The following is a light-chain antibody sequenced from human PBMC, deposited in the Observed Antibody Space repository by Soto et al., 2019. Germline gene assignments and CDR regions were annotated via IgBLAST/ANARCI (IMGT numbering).Light chain of an antibody. CDR1: QSFRGL. CDR2: DAY. J-gene: IGKJ5*01. CDR3: QQRHMWPIT. V-gene: IGKV3-11*01. Sequence: EVVLTQSPVTLSLSPGERATLSCRASQSFRGLLAWYQQKPGQAPRLLIYDAYNRATDIPPRFSGSGSGTDFTLTNSSLEPEDSAVYYCQQRHMWPITFGQGTRLEIK.